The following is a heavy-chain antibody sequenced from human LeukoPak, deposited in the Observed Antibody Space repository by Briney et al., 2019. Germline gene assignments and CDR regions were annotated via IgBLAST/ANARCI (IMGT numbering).Heavy chain of an antibody. V-gene: IGHV4-59*01. CDR1: GGSISRYY. CDR2: IYYSGST. D-gene: IGHD2-15*01. J-gene: IGHJ5*02. Sequence: PSETLSLTCTVSGGSISRYYWSWIRQPPGKGLEWIGYIYYSGSTNYNPSLKSRVTISVDKSKNQFSVKLSSVTAADKAVYYCARGYCGSGSCYPPGNWFDPWGQGTLVTVSS. CDR3: ARGYCGSGSCYPPGNWFDP.